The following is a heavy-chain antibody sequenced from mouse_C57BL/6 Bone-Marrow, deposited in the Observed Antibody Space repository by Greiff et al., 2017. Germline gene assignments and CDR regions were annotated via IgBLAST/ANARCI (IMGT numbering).Heavy chain of an antibody. CDR3: ARWGFYDGYYDY. CDR2: INPRNGGT. Sequence: VQLQQPGTELVKPGASVKLSCKASGYTFTSYWMHWVKQRPGQGLEWIGNINPRNGGTNYNGKFKSKAPLTVDKSSSTAYMPLSSLTSEDSGVYYCARWGFYDGYYDYWGQGTTLTVSS. D-gene: IGHD2-3*01. CDR1: GYTFTSYW. V-gene: IGHV1-53*01. J-gene: IGHJ2*01.